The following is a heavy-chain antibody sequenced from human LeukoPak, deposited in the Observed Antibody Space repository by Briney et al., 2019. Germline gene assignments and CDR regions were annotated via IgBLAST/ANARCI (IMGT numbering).Heavy chain of an antibody. CDR2: IKQDGSEK. J-gene: IGHJ3*02. V-gene: IGHV3-7*03. CDR3: ARGDFHGSGSYYHDAFDI. D-gene: IGHD3-10*01. Sequence: GGSLRLSCAASGFTFSSYWMSWVRQAPGKGREGVANIKQDGSEKHYVDSVKGRLTIARDNAKNSLFLQMNSLRAEDTAVYYCARGDFHGSGSYYHDAFDIWGQGTMVTVSS. CDR1: GFTFSSYW.